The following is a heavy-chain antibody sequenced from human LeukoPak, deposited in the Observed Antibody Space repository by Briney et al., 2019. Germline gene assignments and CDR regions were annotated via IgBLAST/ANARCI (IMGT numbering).Heavy chain of an antibody. V-gene: IGHV4-39*01. J-gene: IGHJ4*02. CDR3: ARHFGT. CDR2: IYYSGST. Sequence: PSETLSLTCTVSGGSISSSYYYWGWIRQPPGKGLEWIGSIYYSGSTYYTPSLKSRVTISVDTSNSQSSLKLRSVTAADTAVYYCARHFGTWSQGTLVTVSS. D-gene: IGHD3/OR15-3a*01. CDR1: GGSISSSYYY.